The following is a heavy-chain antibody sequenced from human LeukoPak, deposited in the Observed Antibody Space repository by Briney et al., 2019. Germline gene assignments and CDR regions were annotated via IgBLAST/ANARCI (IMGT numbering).Heavy chain of an antibody. D-gene: IGHD4-23*01. J-gene: IGHJ4*02. CDR1: GFPFSNYV. V-gene: IGHV3-21*01. Sequence: PGGSLRLSCAAAGFPFSNYVMRWVRQAPGKGLEWVSSISSSSSYIYYADPVKGRFTISRDNAKNSLYLQMNSLRAEDTAVYYCARDPGGLDYWGQGTLVTVSS. CDR2: ISSSSSYI. CDR3: ARDPGGLDY.